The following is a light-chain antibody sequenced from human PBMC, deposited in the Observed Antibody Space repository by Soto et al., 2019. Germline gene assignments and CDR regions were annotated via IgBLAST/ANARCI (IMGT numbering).Light chain of an antibody. CDR2: DVA. J-gene: IGLJ2*01. CDR1: SSDVGAYNY. Sequence: QSALTQPASVSGSPGQSITISCTGTSSDVGAYNYVSWYQHHPGKAPKLRIYDVANRASGVSNRFSGSKSGNTASLTISGLQAEDEADYYCSSYTIRSTVVFGGGTKLTVL. CDR3: SSYTIRSTVV. V-gene: IGLV2-14*03.